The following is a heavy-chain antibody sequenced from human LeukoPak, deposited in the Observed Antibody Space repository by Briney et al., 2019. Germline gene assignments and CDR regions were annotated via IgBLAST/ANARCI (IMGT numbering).Heavy chain of an antibody. J-gene: IGHJ4*02. Sequence: PSETLSLTCTVSGGSISSSSYYWGWIRQPPGKGLEWIGSIYYSGSTYYNPSLKSRVTISVDTSKNQFSLKLSSVTAADTAVYYCARVRGWSRFDYWGQGTLVTVSS. CDR2: IYYSGST. D-gene: IGHD2-15*01. CDR3: ARVRGWSRFDY. V-gene: IGHV4-39*07. CDR1: GGSISSSSYY.